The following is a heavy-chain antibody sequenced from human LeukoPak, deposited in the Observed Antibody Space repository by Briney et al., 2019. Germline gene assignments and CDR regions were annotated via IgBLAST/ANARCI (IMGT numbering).Heavy chain of an antibody. V-gene: IGHV4-61*01. CDR3: ARDRCYKGFGYYFDY. J-gene: IGHJ4*02. CDR2: IYYSGST. D-gene: IGHD5-24*01. Sequence: SETLSLTCTVSGGSVSSGSYYWSWIRQPPGKGLDWIGYIYYSGSTNYNPSLKSRVTISVDTSKNQFSLKLSSVTAADTAVYYCARDRCYKGFGYYFDYWGQGTLVTVSS. CDR1: GGSVSSGSYY.